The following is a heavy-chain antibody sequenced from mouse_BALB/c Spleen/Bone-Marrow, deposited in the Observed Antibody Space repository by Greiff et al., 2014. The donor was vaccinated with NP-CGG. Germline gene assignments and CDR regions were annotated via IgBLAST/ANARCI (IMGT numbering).Heavy chain of an antibody. J-gene: IGHJ3*01. V-gene: IGHV6-6*02. D-gene: IGHD2-3*01. CDR1: GFTFSNYW. CDR3: TSMRRRGFAY. Sequence: DVKLVESGGGLVQPGGSMKLSCVASGFTFSNYWMNWVRQSPEKGLEWVAEIRLKSNNYATHYAESVKGRFTISRDDSKSGVYLQMNNLRAEDTGIYYCTSMRRRGFAYWGQGTLVTVSA. CDR2: IRLKSNNYAT.